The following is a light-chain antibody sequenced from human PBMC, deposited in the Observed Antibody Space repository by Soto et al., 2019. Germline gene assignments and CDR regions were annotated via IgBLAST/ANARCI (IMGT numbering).Light chain of an antibody. CDR2: AAS. J-gene: IGKJ1*01. Sequence: DIQMTQSPSSLSASVGDRVTITCRASQSISSYLNWYQQKPGKAPKLLIYAASSLQSWVPSKFSGSESRTDFTLNISSLQPEDFATYYCQQSYSTPPTFGQGTMVEIK. V-gene: IGKV1-39*01. CDR3: QQSYSTPPT. CDR1: QSISSY.